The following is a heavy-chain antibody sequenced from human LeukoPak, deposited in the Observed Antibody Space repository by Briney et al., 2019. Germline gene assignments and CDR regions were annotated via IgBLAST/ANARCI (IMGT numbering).Heavy chain of an antibody. CDR1: GFTFSSYG. Sequence: PGGSLRLSCAASGFTFSSYGMHWVRQARAKGLEWVAVISYDGSNKYYADSVKGRFTISRDNSKNTLYLQMNSLRAEDTAVYYCAKGPHPATVVPTGPFDYWGQGTLVTVSS. J-gene: IGHJ4*02. D-gene: IGHD4-23*01. V-gene: IGHV3-30*18. CDR3: AKGPHPATVVPTGPFDY. CDR2: ISYDGSNK.